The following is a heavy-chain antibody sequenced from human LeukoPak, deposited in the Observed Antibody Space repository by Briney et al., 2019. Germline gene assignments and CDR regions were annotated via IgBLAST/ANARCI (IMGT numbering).Heavy chain of an antibody. CDR1: GGSISSSSYF. Sequence: PSETLSLTCTVSGGSISSSSYFWGWIRQPPGKGLEWIGTIYYSGSSYYNPSLKSRVTISVDTSKNQFSLKLSSVTAADTAVYYCARLRVGATDYWGQGTLVTVSS. CDR2: IYYSGSS. CDR3: ARLRVGATDY. D-gene: IGHD1-26*01. V-gene: IGHV4-39*01. J-gene: IGHJ4*02.